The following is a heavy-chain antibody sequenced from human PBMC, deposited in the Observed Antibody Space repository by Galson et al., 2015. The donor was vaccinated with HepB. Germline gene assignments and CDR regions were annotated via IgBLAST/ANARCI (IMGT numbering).Heavy chain of an antibody. Sequence: SLRLSCAASGFTFSSYGMHWVRQAPGKGLEWVAVIWYDGSNKYYADSVKGRFTISRDNSKNTLYLQMNSLRAEDTAVYYCARDGRELTYYDFWSGYSHYYYYMDVWGKGTTVTVSS. D-gene: IGHD3-3*01. CDR1: GFTFSSYG. CDR2: IWYDGSNK. J-gene: IGHJ6*03. V-gene: IGHV3-33*01. CDR3: ARDGRELTYYDFWSGYSHYYYYMDV.